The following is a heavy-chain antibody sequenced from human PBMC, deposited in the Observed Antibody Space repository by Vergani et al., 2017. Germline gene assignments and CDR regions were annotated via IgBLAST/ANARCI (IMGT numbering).Heavy chain of an antibody. CDR3: AKDSSGYYYYYYGMDV. Sequence: QVQLVESGGGLVKPGGSLRLSCAATGFTFSDYYMSWIRQAPGKGLEWVSYISSSSSYTNYADSVKGRFTISRDNAKNSLYLQMNSLRAEDTAVYYCAKDSSGYYYYYYGMDVWGQGTTVTVSS. V-gene: IGHV3-11*05. CDR1: GFTFSDYY. J-gene: IGHJ6*02. D-gene: IGHD3-22*01. CDR2: ISSSSSYT.